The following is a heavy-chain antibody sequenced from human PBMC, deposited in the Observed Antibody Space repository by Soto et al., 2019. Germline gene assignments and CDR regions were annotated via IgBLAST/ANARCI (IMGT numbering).Heavy chain of an antibody. CDR1: GFTFGSSG. CDR2: LSGSGGST. V-gene: IGHV3-23*01. D-gene: IGHD5-12*01. J-gene: IGHJ4*02. Sequence: EVQLLESGGGLVQPGGSLRLSCAASGFTFGSSGMSWFRQAPGKGLEWISGLSGSGGSTYYADSVKGRFTISRDTSKSTLYLQMHSLRVADTDVYYCAKDSGYDHTDWGQGTLVTVSS. CDR3: AKDSGYDHTD.